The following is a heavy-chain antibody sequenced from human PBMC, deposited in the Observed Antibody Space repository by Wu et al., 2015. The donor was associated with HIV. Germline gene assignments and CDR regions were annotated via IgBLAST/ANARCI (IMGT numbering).Heavy chain of an antibody. V-gene: IGHV1-69*05. CDR2: IIPIFGTA. CDR1: GGTSAAML. J-gene: IGHJ4*02. CDR3: ARNLYYYGSGDTDY. D-gene: IGHD3-10*01. Sequence: QVQLVQSGAGGEEAVGPSVKVSCKASGGTSAAMLSAGCDRPLDKGLSGVGGIIPIFGTANYAQKFQGRVTITTDESTSTAYMELSSLRSEDTAVYYCARNLYYYGSGDTDYWGQGTLVTVSS.